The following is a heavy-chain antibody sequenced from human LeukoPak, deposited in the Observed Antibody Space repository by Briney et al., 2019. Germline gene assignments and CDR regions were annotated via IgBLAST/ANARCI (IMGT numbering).Heavy chain of an antibody. CDR2: IYASGNT. V-gene: IGHV4-4*07. Sequence: PSETLFLTCTVSGGSISSYYWSWIRQPAGKGLEWIGRIYASGNTNYNPSLKSRVTISVDTSKNQFSLKMSSVTAADTAVYYCARYLAAGYFDLWGRRTLVTVSS. CDR1: GGSISSYY. D-gene: IGHD6-25*01. J-gene: IGHJ2*01. CDR3: ARYLAAGYFDL.